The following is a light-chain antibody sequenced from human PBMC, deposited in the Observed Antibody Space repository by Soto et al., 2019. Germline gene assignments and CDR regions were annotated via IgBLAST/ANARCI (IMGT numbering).Light chain of an antibody. Sequence: DIQMTQSPSSVSASVGDRVTITCRASQGISSWLAWYQQKPGKAPKLLIYAASSLQSGDPSRFSGSGSGTDYSLTISSLQPQCFATCFCQQANRFSFTFGPGNKVDIQ. CDR1: QGISSW. CDR2: AAS. J-gene: IGKJ3*01. CDR3: QQANRFSFT. V-gene: IGKV1D-12*01.